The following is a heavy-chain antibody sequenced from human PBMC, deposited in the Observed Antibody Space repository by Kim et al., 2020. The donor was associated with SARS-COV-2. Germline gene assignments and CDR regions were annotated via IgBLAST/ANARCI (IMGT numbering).Heavy chain of an antibody. V-gene: IGHV3-30*04. J-gene: IGHJ4*02. CDR3: ARDFQGGRGYCSGGSCYEDHVPFDY. D-gene: IGHD2-15*01. CDR2: ISYDGSNK. CDR1: GFTFSSYA. Sequence: GGSLRLSCAASGFTFSSYAMHWVRQAPGKGLEWVAVISYDGSNKYYADSVKGRFTISRDNSKNTLYLQMNSLRAEDTAVYYCARDFQGGRGYCSGGSCYEDHVPFDYWGQGTLVTVSS.